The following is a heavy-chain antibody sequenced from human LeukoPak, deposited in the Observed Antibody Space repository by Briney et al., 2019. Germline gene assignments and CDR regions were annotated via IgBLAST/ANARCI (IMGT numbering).Heavy chain of an antibody. CDR1: GFTFRAYL. D-gene: IGHD2/OR15-2a*01. CDR3: EKPRHKPSSTHFYWMSV. CDR2: ISCDGSNK. V-gene: IGHV3-30*18. J-gene: IGHJ6*02. Sequence: VGSLILSCGCSGFTFRAYLMHRVRQAPGTGLEWVAVISCDGSNKNYADSVKGRFIISRDNSKNTRYLHMNGLRAEDTAVYYCEKPRHKPSSTHFYWMSVWGQGTTVTVSS.